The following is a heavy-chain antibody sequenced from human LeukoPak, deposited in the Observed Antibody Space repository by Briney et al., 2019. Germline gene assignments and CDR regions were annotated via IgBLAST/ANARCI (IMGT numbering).Heavy chain of an antibody. CDR2: ISSSSSTI. CDR1: GFTFGSHS. Sequence: GGSLRLSCAASGFTFGSHSMNWVRQAPGKGLEWVSYISSSSSTIYYADSVKGRFTISRDNAKNSLYLQMNSLRAEDTAVYYCARDRLPRQMAGFDYWGQGTLVTVSS. V-gene: IGHV3-48*01. CDR3: ARDRLPRQMAGFDY. D-gene: IGHD5-24*01. J-gene: IGHJ4*02.